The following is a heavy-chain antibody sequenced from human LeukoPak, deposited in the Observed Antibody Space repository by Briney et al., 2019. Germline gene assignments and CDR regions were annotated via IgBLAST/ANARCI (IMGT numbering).Heavy chain of an antibody. CDR1: GGSISRYN. CDR3: ASTRDGYNWNSFDY. V-gene: IGHV4-59*01. CDR2: FYYSAST. J-gene: IGHJ4*02. Sequence: PSETLCLTCTGTGGSISRYNWRWIRQPPGKGLKWMGFFYYSASTSYNPTLKSRVNISVDTSKNQFSLKLSSVTAADTAVYYCASTRDGYNWNSFDYWGQGTLVTVSS. D-gene: IGHD1-20*01.